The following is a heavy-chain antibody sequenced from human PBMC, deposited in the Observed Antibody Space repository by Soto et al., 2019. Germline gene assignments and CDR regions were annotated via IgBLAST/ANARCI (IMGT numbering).Heavy chain of an antibody. J-gene: IGHJ3*02. CDR1: GGSISSSSYF. CDR2: IYYTGSTYYNPSSGST. V-gene: IGHV4-39*07. D-gene: IGHD3-3*01. CDR3: ASRRYDFWSGRYDAFDI. Sequence: PSETLSLTCTVSGGSISSSSYFWGWIRQPPGKGLEWIGSIYYTGSTYYNPSSGSTYYNPSLKSRVTISVDTSKNQFSLKLSSVTAADTAVYYCASRRYDFWSGRYDAFDIWGQGTMVTVSS.